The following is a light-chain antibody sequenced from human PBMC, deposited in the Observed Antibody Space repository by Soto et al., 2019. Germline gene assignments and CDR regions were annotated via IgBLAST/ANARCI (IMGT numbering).Light chain of an antibody. CDR1: QYISTY. Sequence: DIQMTQSPSSLSASVGDRVTITCRASQYISTYLAWYQQKPGKAPCLLIFASSLQSGVPPRFSCSGSGTDFTLTISSLQPEDFATYFCQQSYTAPLTFGGGTKVEL. CDR2: AS. V-gene: IGKV1-39*01. J-gene: IGKJ4*01. CDR3: QQSYTAPLT.